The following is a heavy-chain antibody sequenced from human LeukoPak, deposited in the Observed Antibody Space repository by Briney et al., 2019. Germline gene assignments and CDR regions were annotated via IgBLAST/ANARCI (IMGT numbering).Heavy chain of an antibody. V-gene: IGHV3-30*03. Sequence: GRSLRLSCEASGFTFSRNGMHWVRQAPGKGLEWVAVISYDGCNKYYADSVRGRFTISRDNAKNSLYLQMNSLRAEDTAVYYCARAWWGEGHFDYWGQGTLVAVSS. CDR2: ISYDGCNK. J-gene: IGHJ4*02. CDR3: ARAWWGEGHFDY. CDR1: GFTFSRNG. D-gene: IGHD2-8*02.